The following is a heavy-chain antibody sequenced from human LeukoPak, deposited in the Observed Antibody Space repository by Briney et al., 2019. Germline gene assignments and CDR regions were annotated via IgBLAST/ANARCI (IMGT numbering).Heavy chain of an antibody. D-gene: IGHD5-12*01. CDR1: GGSISSGSYY. CDR3: ARERGYSGYDFAGDWFDP. Sequence: SQTLSLTSTLSGGSISSGSYYWSWIRQPDGKGLEWNGRIYTSVSTNYNPSPKSRVTISVDATKNHFSLKLSSVPAADTAVYYCARERGYSGYDFAGDWFDPWGQGTLVTVSS. CDR2: IYTSVST. J-gene: IGHJ5*02. V-gene: IGHV4-61*02.